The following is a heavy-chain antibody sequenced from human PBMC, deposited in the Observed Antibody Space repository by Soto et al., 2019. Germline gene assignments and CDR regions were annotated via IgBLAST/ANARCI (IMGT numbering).Heavy chain of an antibody. D-gene: IGHD4-17*01. CDR3: AREPVTTVTAYAFDI. V-gene: IGHV4-30-2*01. CDR2: IYHSGST. CDR1: GGSLSGGGYS. Sequence: SETLSLTCAVSGGSLSGGGYSWSWIRQPPGKGLEWIGYIYHSGSTYYNPSLKSRVIISVDRSKNQFSLNLTSVTAADTAVYFCAREPVTTVTAYAFDIWGQGTMVTVSS. J-gene: IGHJ3*02.